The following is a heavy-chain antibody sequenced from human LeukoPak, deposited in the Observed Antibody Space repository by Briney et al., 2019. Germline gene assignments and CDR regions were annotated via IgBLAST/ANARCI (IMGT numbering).Heavy chain of an antibody. V-gene: IGHV4-59*01. J-gene: IGHJ5*02. CDR2: IYYSGST. CDR3: ARTDCSGGSCYDGWFDP. CDR1: GVSISSYY. D-gene: IGHD2-15*01. Sequence: SETLSLTCTVSGVSISSYYWSWIRQPPGKGLEWIGYIYYSGSTNYNPSLKSRVTISVDTSKNQFSLKLSSVTAADTAVYYCARTDCSGGSCYDGWFDPWGQGTLVTASS.